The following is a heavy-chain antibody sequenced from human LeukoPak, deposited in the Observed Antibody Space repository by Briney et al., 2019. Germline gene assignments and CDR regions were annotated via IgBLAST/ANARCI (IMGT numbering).Heavy chain of an antibody. D-gene: IGHD1-26*01. Sequence: PGGSLRLSCVSSGFTLTTYLIHWVRQAPGKGLEWVSSISSSSSYIYYADSVKGRFTISRDNAKKSMYLQMNSLRAEDTAVYYCAGREAYSGSYRWENYWGQGTLVTVSS. CDR3: AGREAYSGSYRWENY. CDR1: GFTLTTYL. J-gene: IGHJ4*02. CDR2: ISSSSSYI. V-gene: IGHV3-21*01.